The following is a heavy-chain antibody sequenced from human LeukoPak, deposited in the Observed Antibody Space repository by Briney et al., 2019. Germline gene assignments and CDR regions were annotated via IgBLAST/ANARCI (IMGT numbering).Heavy chain of an antibody. CDR3: AREAGSSSYFDY. D-gene: IGHD6-6*01. CDR1: GLTFSSYW. J-gene: IGHJ4*02. Sequence: GVSLRLSCAASGLTFSSYWMSWVRQAPGKGLEWVANIKQDGSEKYYVDSVKGRFTISRDNAKNSLYLQMNSLRAEDTAVYYCAREAGSSSYFDYWGQGTLVTVSS. V-gene: IGHV3-7*01. CDR2: IKQDGSEK.